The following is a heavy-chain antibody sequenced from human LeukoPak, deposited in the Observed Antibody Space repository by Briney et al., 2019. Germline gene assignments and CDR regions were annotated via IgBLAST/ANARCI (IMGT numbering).Heavy chain of an antibody. CDR1: GGTFSSYA. CDR2: IIPIFGTA. Sequence: SVKVSCKASGGTFSSYAISWVRQAPGQGLEWMEGIIPIFGTANYAQKFQGRVTITTDESTSTAYMELSSLGSEDTAVYYCARDHGGGYFDYWGQGTLVTVSS. CDR3: ARDHGGGYFDY. V-gene: IGHV1-69*05. J-gene: IGHJ4*02. D-gene: IGHD5-24*01.